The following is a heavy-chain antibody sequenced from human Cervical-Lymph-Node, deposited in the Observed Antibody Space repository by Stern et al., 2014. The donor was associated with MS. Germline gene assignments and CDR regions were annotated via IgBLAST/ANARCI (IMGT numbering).Heavy chain of an antibody. D-gene: IGHD3-3*01. CDR3: ARDSYYDFWSGYYTGYYFDY. CDR2: ISSSSSYI. V-gene: IGHV3-21*01. CDR1: GFTFSSYS. Sequence: EDQLVESGGGLVKPGGSLRLSCAASGFTFSSYSMNWVRQAPGKGLEWVSSISSSSSYIYYADSVKGRFTISRDNAKNSLYLQMNSLRAEDTAVYYCARDSYYDFWSGYYTGYYFDYWGQGTLVTVSS. J-gene: IGHJ4*02.